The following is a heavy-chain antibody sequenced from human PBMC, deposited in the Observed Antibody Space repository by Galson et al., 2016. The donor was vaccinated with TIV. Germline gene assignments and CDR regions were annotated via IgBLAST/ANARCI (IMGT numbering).Heavy chain of an antibody. CDR2: MNPNSGNT. D-gene: IGHD4-17*01. J-gene: IGHJ4*02. CDR3: ARSGDYGDY. Sequence: SCKASGYTFTSYDINWVRQATGQGLEWMGWMNPNSGNTGNAQKFRGRVTMTRNTSVRTAYMELSSLRPEDTAVYYCARSGDYGDYWGQGTLVTVSS. V-gene: IGHV1-8*02. CDR1: GYTFTSYD.